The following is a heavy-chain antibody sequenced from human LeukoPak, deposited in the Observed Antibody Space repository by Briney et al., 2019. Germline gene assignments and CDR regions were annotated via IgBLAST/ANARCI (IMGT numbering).Heavy chain of an antibody. V-gene: IGHV3-74*01. Sequence: GGSLRLSCAASGFTFSDYYMSWIRQAPGKGLVWVARIPSDDNPTNYADSVQGRFTISRDNAKNTLYLHMNDLRVEDTAVYFCARDHYFKIDYWGQGTPVTVSS. D-gene: IGHD3-10*01. CDR3: ARDHYFKIDY. CDR2: IPSDDNPT. J-gene: IGHJ4*02. CDR1: GFTFSDYY.